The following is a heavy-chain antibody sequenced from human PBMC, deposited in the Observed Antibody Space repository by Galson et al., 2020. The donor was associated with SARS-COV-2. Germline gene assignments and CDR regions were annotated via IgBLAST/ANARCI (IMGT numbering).Heavy chain of an antibody. CDR2: YDPEHGKT. CDR3: ATGTGLRSSPSGTWHLPHDY. V-gene: IGHV1-24*01. D-gene: IGHD6-25*01. CDR1: GHTLTEIS. Sequence: ASVTVSCKVSGHTLTEISMHWVRQTPGKGLEWMGGYDPEHGKTIYTQKFRDRLTMTEDTSTDTAYMELSSLRSEDTAVYYCATGTGLRSSPSGTWHLPHDYWGQGTLVTVSS. J-gene: IGHJ4*02.